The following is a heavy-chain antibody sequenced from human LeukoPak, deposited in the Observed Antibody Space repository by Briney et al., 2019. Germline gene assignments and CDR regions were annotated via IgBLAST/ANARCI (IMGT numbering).Heavy chain of an antibody. J-gene: IGHJ4*02. D-gene: IGHD1-14*01. CDR1: GFTFSSYA. V-gene: IGHV3-30*04. Sequence: PGGSLRLSCAASGFTFSSYAVHWVRQAPGKGLEWVAVISYDGSNKYYADSVKGRFTISRDNSKNTLYLQMNSLRAEDTAVYYCARNDLGNPDYWGQGTLVTVSS. CDR3: ARNDLGNPDY. CDR2: ISYDGSNK.